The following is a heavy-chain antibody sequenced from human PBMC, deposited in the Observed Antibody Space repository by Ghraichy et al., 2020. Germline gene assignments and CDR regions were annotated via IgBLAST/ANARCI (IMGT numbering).Heavy chain of an antibody. Sequence: GGSLRLSCEASGFTFGSYWMNWVRQAPGKGLEWVANIKQDGGETYYVDSVNGRFTISRDNAKNSLYLQMNSLRVEDTAVYYCAREKQPGGAAAGTGYSGQGTLVTVSS. D-gene: IGHD6-13*01. CDR2: IKQDGGET. CDR3: AREKQPGGAAAGTGY. V-gene: IGHV3-7*01. CDR1: GFTFGSYW. J-gene: IGHJ4*02.